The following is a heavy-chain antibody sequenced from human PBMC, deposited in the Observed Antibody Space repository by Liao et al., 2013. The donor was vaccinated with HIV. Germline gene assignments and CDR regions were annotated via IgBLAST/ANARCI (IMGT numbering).Heavy chain of an antibody. CDR3: ARGGYRFDY. CDR2: IYHSGST. D-gene: IGHD5-18*01. Sequence: QVQLKQWGAGLLKPSQTLSLTCAVSGGSISSGGYSWSWIRQPPGKGLEWIGYIYHSGSTYYNPSLKSRVTISVDRSKNQFSLKLSSVTAADTAMYYCARGGYRFDYWGQGTLVTVSS. CDR1: GGSISSGGYS. V-gene: IGHV4-30-2*01. J-gene: IGHJ4*02.